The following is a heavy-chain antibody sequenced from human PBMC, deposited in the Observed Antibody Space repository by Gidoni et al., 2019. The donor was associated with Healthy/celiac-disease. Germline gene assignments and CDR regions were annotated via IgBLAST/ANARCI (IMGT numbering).Heavy chain of an antibody. CDR2: INPNSGGT. CDR1: GYTFTGSY. D-gene: IGHD6-6*01. V-gene: IGHV1-2*02. J-gene: IGHJ6*02. CDR3: ARDPILAARLRLPYYYGMDV. Sequence: QVQLVQSGAEVKKPGASVKVSCKDSGYTFTGSYLHWVRQAPGQGLEWMGWINPNSGGTNYAQKFQGRVTMTRDTSISTAYMELSRLRSDDTAVYYCARDPILAARLRLPYYYGMDVWGQGTTVTVSS.